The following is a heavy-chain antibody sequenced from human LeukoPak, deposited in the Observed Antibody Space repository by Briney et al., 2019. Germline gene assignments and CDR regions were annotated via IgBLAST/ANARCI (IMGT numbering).Heavy chain of an antibody. D-gene: IGHD1-14*01. CDR3: AKDTTTAEYYFDY. CDR2: ISSNGGST. CDR1: GFTFSSYA. J-gene: IGHJ4*02. Sequence: GGSLRLSCAASGFTFSSYAMHWVRQAPGKGLEYVSAISSNGGSTYYANSVKGRFTISRDSSKNTLYLQMGSLRAEDMAVYYCAKDTTTAEYYFDYWGQGTLVTVSS. V-gene: IGHV3-64*01.